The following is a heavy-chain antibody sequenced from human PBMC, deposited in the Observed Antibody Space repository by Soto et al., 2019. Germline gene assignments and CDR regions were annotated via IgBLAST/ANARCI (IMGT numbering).Heavy chain of an antibody. Sequence: SVMVSCKASGDTFSFYTINWVRQAPGLGLEWMGRVNPILSMSNYAQKSQGRGTMTADKSTSTAYMELRSLRSEDTASYYCATRYGAGYRAFDFGGQGTWVTVSS. D-gene: IGHD3-10*01. CDR2: VNPILSMS. CDR1: GDTFSFYT. V-gene: IGHV1-69*02. J-gene: IGHJ4*02. CDR3: ATRYGAGYRAFDF.